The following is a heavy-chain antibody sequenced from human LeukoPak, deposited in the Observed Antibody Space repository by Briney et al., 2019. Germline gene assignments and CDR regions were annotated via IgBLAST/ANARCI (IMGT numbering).Heavy chain of an antibody. D-gene: IGHD4-23*01. V-gene: IGHV4-59*01. J-gene: IGHJ4*02. CDR3: ARDLLNEGNHLDY. Sequence: SETLSLTCIVSGGSISSYYWSWIRQPPGKGLEWIGYIYYSGSTNYKPSLKSRVTISVDTSKNQFSLKLSSVTAADTAVYYCARDLLNEGNHLDYWGQGTLVTVSS. CDR1: GGSISSYY. CDR2: IYYSGST.